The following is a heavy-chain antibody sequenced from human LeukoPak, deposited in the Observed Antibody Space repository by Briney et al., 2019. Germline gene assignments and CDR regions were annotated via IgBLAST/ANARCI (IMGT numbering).Heavy chain of an antibody. CDR1: GYTFTSYY. D-gene: IGHD3-22*01. V-gene: IGHV1-46*01. CDR2: INPSGGST. J-gene: IGHJ6*02. Sequence: ASVTVSCTASGYTFTSYYMHWVRQAPGQGLEWMGIINPSGGSTSYAQKFQGRITMTRDTSTSTVYMELSSLRSEDTAVYYCASGGYYDSSGYYYYYGMDVWGQGTTVTVSS. CDR3: ASGGYYDSSGYYYYYGMDV.